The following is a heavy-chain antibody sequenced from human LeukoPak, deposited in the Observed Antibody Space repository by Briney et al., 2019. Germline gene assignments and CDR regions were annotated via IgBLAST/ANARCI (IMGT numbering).Heavy chain of an antibody. Sequence: SETLSLTCTVSGGSISSYYWSWVRQPPGKGLEWIGYIYYSGSTNYNPSLKSRVTISVDTSKNQFSLKLSSVTAADTAVCYCARLYSYGPGGAFDIWGQGTMVTVSS. CDR3: ARLYSYGPGGAFDI. D-gene: IGHD5-18*01. V-gene: IGHV4-59*01. CDR1: GGSISSYY. CDR2: IYYSGST. J-gene: IGHJ3*02.